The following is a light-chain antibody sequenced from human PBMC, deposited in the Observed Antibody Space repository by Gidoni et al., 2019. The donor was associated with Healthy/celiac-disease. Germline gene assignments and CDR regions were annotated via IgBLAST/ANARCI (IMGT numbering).Light chain of an antibody. CDR2: DAS. J-gene: IGKJ4*01. V-gene: IGKV1-33*01. CDR1: QDISNY. Sequence: SPSSLSASVGDRVTITCQASQDISNYLNWYQQKPGKAPKLLIYDASNLETGVPSRFSGSGSGTDFTFTISSLQPEDIATYYCQQYNNLPLTFGGGTKVEIK. CDR3: QQYNNLPLT.